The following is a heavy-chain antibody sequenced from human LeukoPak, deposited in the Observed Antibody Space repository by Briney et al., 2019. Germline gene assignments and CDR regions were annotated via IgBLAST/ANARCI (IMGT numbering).Heavy chain of an antibody. Sequence: ASVKVSCKASGYTFSDYNIHWVQYAPGKGLEWVGRIDTEDGETIYAERFQGRVTITADTSTNTAYMELTSLRSDDTAVYYCTTDRVDRSFDVWGKGTAVSVSS. CDR3: TTDRVDRSFDV. D-gene: IGHD3-10*01. CDR2: IDTEDGET. V-gene: IGHV1-69-2*01. CDR1: GYTFSDYN. J-gene: IGHJ6*04.